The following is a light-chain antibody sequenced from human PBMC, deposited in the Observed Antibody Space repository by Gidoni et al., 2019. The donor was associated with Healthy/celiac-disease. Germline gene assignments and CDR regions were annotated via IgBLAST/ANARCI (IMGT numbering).Light chain of an antibody. J-gene: IGKJ2*01. Sequence: DIVLTQSPGTLSLSPGERAPLSCRASQSVSSSYVAWYQQKPGQAPRLLIYGASSRATGIPDRFSGSGSGTDFTLTISRLEPEDFAVYDCQQYGSSPYTFGQGTKLEIK. CDR3: QQYGSSPYT. CDR1: QSVSSSY. V-gene: IGKV3-20*01. CDR2: GAS.